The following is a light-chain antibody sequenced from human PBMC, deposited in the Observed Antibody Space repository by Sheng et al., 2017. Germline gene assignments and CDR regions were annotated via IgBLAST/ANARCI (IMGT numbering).Light chain of an antibody. CDR2: DAS. CDR3: HQRKTWPGS. J-gene: IGKJ2*03. CDR1: QSVSSN. V-gene: IGKV3-11*01. Sequence: EIVMTQSPATLSVSPGERATLSCRASQSVSSNLAWYQQKPGQAPRLLIYDASNRATGIPARFSGSGSVTDFTLTISSLEPEDFAVYYCHQRKTWPGSFGQGTNLEIK.